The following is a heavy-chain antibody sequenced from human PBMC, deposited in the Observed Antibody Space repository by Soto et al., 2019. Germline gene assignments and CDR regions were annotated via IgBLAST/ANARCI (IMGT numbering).Heavy chain of an antibody. CDR1: GGAFTNYG. J-gene: IGHJ6*02. V-gene: IGHV1-69*06. CDR3: ASWTNWNPLYYDGLDV. CDR2: IIPLHNTS. Sequence: VQLLQSGAEVKKPGSSVKVSCKVSGGAFTNYGLNWVRHGPGQGLGRLGGIIPLHNTSNYSLKFLGRVTVTADISSTTVYMELNSLTSDDTASYYCASWTNWNPLYYDGLDVWGQGTTVTVSS. D-gene: IGHD1-20*01.